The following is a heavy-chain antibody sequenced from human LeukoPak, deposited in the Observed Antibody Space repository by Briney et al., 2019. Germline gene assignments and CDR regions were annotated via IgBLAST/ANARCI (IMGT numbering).Heavy chain of an antibody. V-gene: IGHV3-30*03. D-gene: IGHD5-18*01. Sequence: GGSLRLSCAASGFTFSNYGMHWVRQAPGKGLEWVAVISYDGSNKYYADSVKGRFTISRDNSKNTLYLQMNSLRAEDTAVYFCASGKYRYGDNWFDPWGQGTLVTVSS. CDR1: GFTFSNYG. CDR2: ISYDGSNK. J-gene: IGHJ5*02. CDR3: ASGKYRYGDNWFDP.